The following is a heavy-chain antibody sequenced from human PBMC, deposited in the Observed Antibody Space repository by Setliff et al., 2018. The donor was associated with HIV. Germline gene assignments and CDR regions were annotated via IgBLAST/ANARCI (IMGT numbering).Heavy chain of an antibody. CDR1: GGSISSYY. CDR2: IYCSGST. V-gene: IGHV4-59*08. Sequence: SETLSLTCTVSGGSISSYYWSWIRQPPGKGLEWIGYIYCSGSTNYNPSLKSRVTISVDTSKNQFSLKLSSVTAADTAVYYCARHKSQPYYFDYWGQGTLVTVSS. J-gene: IGHJ4*02. CDR3: ARHKSQPYYFDY.